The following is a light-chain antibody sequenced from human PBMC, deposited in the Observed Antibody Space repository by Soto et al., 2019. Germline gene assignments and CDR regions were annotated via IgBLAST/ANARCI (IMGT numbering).Light chain of an antibody. Sequence: QSVLTQPRSVSGSPGQSVTISCTGSRDDVGAYDYVTWYQHHPGKAPKLMISDVSKRPSGVPGRFSGSKSGNSASLTISGLQADDEADYYCSSYAGRYTWVFGGGTKLTVL. CDR1: RDDVGAYDY. CDR3: SSYAGRYTWV. J-gene: IGLJ3*02. V-gene: IGLV2-11*01. CDR2: DVS.